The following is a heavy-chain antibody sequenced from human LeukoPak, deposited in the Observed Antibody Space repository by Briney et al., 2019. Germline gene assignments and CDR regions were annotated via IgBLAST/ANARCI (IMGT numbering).Heavy chain of an antibody. D-gene: IGHD3-10*01. Sequence: GGSLRLSCAASGFTVSSNYMSWVRQAPGKGLEWVSVIYSGGSTYYADSVKGRFTISRDNSKNTLYLQMNSLRAEDTAVYYRARAARLLWFGELSTPYYFDYWGQGTLVTVSS. CDR1: GFTVSSNY. CDR2: IYSGGST. CDR3: ARAARLLWFGELSTPYYFDY. J-gene: IGHJ4*02. V-gene: IGHV3-66*01.